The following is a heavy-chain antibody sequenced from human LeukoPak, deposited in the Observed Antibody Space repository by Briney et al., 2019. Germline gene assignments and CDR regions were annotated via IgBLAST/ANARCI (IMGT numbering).Heavy chain of an antibody. Sequence: ASVKVSCKASGGTFSSYAISWVRQAPGQGLEWMGRIIPIFGTANYAQKFQGRVTITTDESTSTAYMELSSLRSEDTAVYYCARSPGVLDAYDILTGSPDYWGQGTLVTVSS. CDR2: IIPIFGTA. D-gene: IGHD3-9*01. V-gene: IGHV1-69*05. J-gene: IGHJ4*02. CDR3: ARSPGVLDAYDILTGSPDY. CDR1: GGTFSSYA.